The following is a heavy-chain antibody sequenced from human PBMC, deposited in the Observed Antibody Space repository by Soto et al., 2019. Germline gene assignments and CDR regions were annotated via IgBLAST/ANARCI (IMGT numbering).Heavy chain of an antibody. V-gene: IGHV3-30*18. CDR2: ISYDGSNK. CDR3: AKRNQIHLGSGALLYYYYYMDV. Sequence: GGSLRLSCAASGFTFSSYGMHWVRQAPGKGLEWVAVISYDGSNKYYADSVKGRFTISRDNSKNTLYLQMNSLRAEDTAVYYCAKRNQIHLGSGALLYYYYYMDVWGKGTTVTVSS. D-gene: IGHD3-10*01. CDR1: GFTFSSYG. J-gene: IGHJ6*03.